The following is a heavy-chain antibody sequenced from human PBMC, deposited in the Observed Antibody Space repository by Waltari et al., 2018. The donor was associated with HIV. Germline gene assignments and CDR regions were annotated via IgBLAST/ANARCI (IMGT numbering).Heavy chain of an antibody. Sequence: QVQLQESGPGLVKPSQTLSLTCTVSGGSISSGSYYWSWIRQPAGKGLEWIGRIYISGNTNYNPALKSRVTISVDTSKNHFSLKLSSVTAADTAVYYCARGVPAATDWFDPWGQGTLVTVSS. CDR2: IYISGNT. J-gene: IGHJ5*02. CDR1: GGSISSGSYY. D-gene: IGHD2-2*01. CDR3: ARGVPAATDWFDP. V-gene: IGHV4-61*02.